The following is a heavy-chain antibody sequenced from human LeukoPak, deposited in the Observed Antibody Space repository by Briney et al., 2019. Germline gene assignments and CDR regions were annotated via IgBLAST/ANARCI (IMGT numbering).Heavy chain of an antibody. D-gene: IGHD3-16*01. V-gene: IGHV3-21*01. Sequence: GGSLRLSCAASAFTFSSYTMNWVRQAPGKGLEWVSSITPRSSYKYYGDSVKGRFTISRDNAKNSLYLQMNNLRVEDTAVYYCASQSYARFDPWGQGTLVIVSS. CDR1: AFTFSSYT. J-gene: IGHJ5*02. CDR2: ITPRSSYK. CDR3: ASQSYARFDP.